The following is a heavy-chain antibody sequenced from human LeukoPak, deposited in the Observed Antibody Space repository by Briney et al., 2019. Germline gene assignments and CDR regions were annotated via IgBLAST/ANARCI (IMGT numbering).Heavy chain of an antibody. CDR1: GGSFSGYY. Sequence: SETLSLTCAVYGGSFSGYYWSWIRQPPGKGLEWIGEINHSGSTNYNPSLKSRVTISVDTSKNQFSLKLSSVTAADTAVYYCARGFGYGGNSYNWFDPWGQGTLVTVSS. J-gene: IGHJ5*02. D-gene: IGHD4-23*01. CDR2: INHSGST. CDR3: ARGFGYGGNSYNWFDP. V-gene: IGHV4-34*01.